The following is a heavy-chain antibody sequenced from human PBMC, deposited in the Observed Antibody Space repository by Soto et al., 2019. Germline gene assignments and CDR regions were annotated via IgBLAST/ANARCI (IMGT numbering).Heavy chain of an antibody. CDR2: IIHSEST. Sequence: SETLSLTCAVYGGSFSAYYWSWVRQPPGKGLEWIGEIIHSESTKYNPSLKSRVNISVDTSKNQFSLKLSSVTAADTAMYYCARQRPTDGRWEFANYYGMDVWGQGTPVTVSS. J-gene: IGHJ6*02. CDR1: GGSFSAYY. V-gene: IGHV4-34*12. D-gene: IGHD1-26*01. CDR3: ARQRPTDGRWEFANYYGMDV.